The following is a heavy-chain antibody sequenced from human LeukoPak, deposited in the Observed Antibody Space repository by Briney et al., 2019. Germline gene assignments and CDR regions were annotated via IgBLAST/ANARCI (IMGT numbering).Heavy chain of an antibody. CDR1: GFTFSSYW. V-gene: IGHV3-74*01. D-gene: IGHD4-17*01. J-gene: IGHJ3*02. CDR3: ARKCYGDYDDAFDI. Sequence: GGSLRLSCAASGFTFSSYWMHWVRQAPGKGXXXXXRINSDGSSTSYADSVKGRFTISRDNAKNTLYLQMNSLRAEDTAVYYCARKCYGDYDDAFDIWGQGTMVTVSS. CDR2: INSDGSST.